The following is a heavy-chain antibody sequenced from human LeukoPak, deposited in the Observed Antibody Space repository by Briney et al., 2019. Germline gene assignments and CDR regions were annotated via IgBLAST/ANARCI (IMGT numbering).Heavy chain of an antibody. CDR1: GGSFSGYY. Sequence: PSETLSLTCAVYGGSFSGYYWSWIRQPPGKGLEWIGEINHSGSTNYNPSLKSRVTISVDTSKNQFSLKLSSVTAADTAVYYCARQSPLLLWFGDPGKRFDPWGQGTLVTVSS. CDR3: ARQSPLLLWFGDPGKRFDP. D-gene: IGHD3-10*01. CDR2: INHSGST. V-gene: IGHV4-34*01. J-gene: IGHJ5*02.